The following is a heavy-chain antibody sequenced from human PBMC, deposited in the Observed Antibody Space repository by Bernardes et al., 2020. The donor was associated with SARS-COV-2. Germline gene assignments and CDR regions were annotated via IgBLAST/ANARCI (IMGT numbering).Heavy chain of an antibody. CDR3: ANHCSSTSCYLY. CDR1: GYTFTGYY. D-gene: IGHD2-2*01. J-gene: IGHJ4*02. V-gene: IGHV1-2*02. Sequence: ASVKVSCKASGYTFTGYYMHWVRQAPGQGLEWMGWINPNSGGTNYAQKFQGRVTMTRDTSISTAYMELSRLRSDDTAVYYCANHCSSTSCYLYWGQGTLVTVSS. CDR2: INPNSGGT.